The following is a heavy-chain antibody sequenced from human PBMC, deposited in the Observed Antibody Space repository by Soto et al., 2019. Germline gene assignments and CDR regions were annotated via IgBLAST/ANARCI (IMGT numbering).Heavy chain of an antibody. V-gene: IGHV1-69*01. D-gene: IGHD1-26*01. J-gene: IGHJ4*02. Sequence: QVQLVQSGAEVKKPGSSVKVSCKASGGTFSSYSINWVRQAHGQGLEWMGEIIPIFGTANYAQKFQGRVTITADESTSTAYMALSSLRSEDTAVYYCARDGGRHSGGIDYWGQGTLVTVSS. CDR3: ARDGGRHSGGIDY. CDR1: GGTFSSYS. CDR2: IIPIFGTA.